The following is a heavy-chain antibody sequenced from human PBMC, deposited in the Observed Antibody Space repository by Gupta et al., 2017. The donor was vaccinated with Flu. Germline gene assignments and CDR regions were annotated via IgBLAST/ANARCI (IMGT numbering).Heavy chain of an antibody. CDR1: GFTFSDYN. CDR2: VSASGGTI. V-gene: IGHV3-11*01. Sequence: QVQLVESGGGLVKPGGSLRLSCAASGFTFSDYNMHWIRQAPGKGPEWISYVSASGGTIYYADSVEGRFTVSRDNGRNSLSLQMNSLRVEDTAVYYCVGGLAARRGWFDPWGLGTLVTVSS. CDR3: VGGLAARRGWFDP. D-gene: IGHD6-6*01. J-gene: IGHJ5*02.